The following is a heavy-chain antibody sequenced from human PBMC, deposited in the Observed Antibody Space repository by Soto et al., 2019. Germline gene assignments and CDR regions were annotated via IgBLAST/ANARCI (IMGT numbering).Heavy chain of an antibody. CDR1: GFTFTSSA. J-gene: IGHJ5*02. D-gene: IGHD2-21*02. Sequence: QMQLVQSGPEVKKPGTSVKVSCKASGFTFTSSAVQWVRQARGQRLEWIGWIVVGSGNTNYAQKFQERVTITRDMSTSTAYMELSSLRSEDTAVYYCAAHLTSEYGGNSNWFDPCGQGTLVTVSS. CDR2: IVVGSGNT. CDR3: AAHLTSEYGGNSNWFDP. V-gene: IGHV1-58*01.